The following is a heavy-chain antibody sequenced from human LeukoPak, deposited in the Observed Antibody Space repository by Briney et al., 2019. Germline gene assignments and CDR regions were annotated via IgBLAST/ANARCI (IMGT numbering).Heavy chain of an antibody. V-gene: IGHV3-23*01. CDR2: ISGSGGST. Sequence: PGGSLRLSCAASGFTFSSCAMSWVRQAPGKGLEWVSAISGSGGSTYYADSVKGRFTISRDNSKNTLYLQMNSLRAEDTAVYYCADAKHGEPRGIVVVPAAIWGQGTLVTVSS. CDR1: GFTFSSCA. CDR3: ADAKHGEPRGIVVVPAAI. D-gene: IGHD2-2*01. J-gene: IGHJ4*02.